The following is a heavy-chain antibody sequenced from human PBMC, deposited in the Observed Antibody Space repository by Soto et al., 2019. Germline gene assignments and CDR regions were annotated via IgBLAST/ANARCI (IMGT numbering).Heavy chain of an antibody. CDR3: ARTGMVRGVITDKYFQH. J-gene: IGHJ1*01. D-gene: IGHD3-10*01. CDR2: IYYSGST. Sequence: SETLSLTCTVSGGSISSYYWSWIRQPPGKGLEWIGYIYYSGSTNYNPSLKSRVTISVDTSKNQFSLKLSSVTAADTAVYYCARTGMVRGVITDKYFQHWGQGTLVTVSS. V-gene: IGHV4-59*01. CDR1: GGSISSYY.